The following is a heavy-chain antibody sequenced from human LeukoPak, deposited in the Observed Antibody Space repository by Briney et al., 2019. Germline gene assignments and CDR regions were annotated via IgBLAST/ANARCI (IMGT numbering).Heavy chain of an antibody. CDR1: GYTFTGYY. V-gene: IGHV1-2*04. J-gene: IGHJ5*02. CDR2: IKPNSGGT. D-gene: IGHD3-10*01. Sequence: ASVKVSCKASGYTFTGYYMHWVRQAPGQGLEWMGWIKPNSGGTNYAQKFQGWVTMTRDTSISTAYMELSRLRSDDTAVYYCARDFYGSGSYNWFDPWGQGTLVTVSS. CDR3: ARDFYGSGSYNWFDP.